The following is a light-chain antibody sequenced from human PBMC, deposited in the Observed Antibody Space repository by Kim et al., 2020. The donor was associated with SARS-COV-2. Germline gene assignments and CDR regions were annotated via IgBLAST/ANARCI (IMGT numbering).Light chain of an antibody. CDR1: QSIGNW. CDR3: QQHNNYST. V-gene: IGKV1-5*01. Sequence: SASVGDRVTITCRASQSIGNWLAWYQQKPGKAPKLLIYDASILESGVPSRFSGSGSGTEFTLTINSLQPGDFATYYCQQHNNYSTFGQGTKVDIK. CDR2: DAS. J-gene: IGKJ1*01.